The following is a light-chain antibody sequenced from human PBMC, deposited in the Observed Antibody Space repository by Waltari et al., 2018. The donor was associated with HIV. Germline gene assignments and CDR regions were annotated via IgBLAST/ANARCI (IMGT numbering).Light chain of an antibody. CDR1: QSLSVRY. J-gene: IGKJ1*01. V-gene: IGKV3-20*01. CDR2: EGV. CDR3: QQYSDSPPGT. Sequence: EIVLTQSPGTLSLSPGDSVTLSCRASQSLSVRYIAWYQQRPGQPPRLLIYEGVKRATGIPDRFSGSGSVRDFSLSISRLEPEDFAVYFCQQYSDSPPGTFGQGTKVEMK.